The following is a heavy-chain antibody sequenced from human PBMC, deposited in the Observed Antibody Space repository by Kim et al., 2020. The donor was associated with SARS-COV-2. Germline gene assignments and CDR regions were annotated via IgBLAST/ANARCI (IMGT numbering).Heavy chain of an antibody. Sequence: ASVKVSCKASGYTFTSYAMHWVRQAPGQRLEWMGWINAGNGNTKYSQKFQGRVTITRDTSASTAYMELSSLRSEDTAVYYCARDLIWFGELMVDYWGQGTLVTVSS. CDR1: GYTFTSYA. D-gene: IGHD3-10*01. J-gene: IGHJ4*02. CDR3: ARDLIWFGELMVDY. V-gene: IGHV1-3*01. CDR2: INAGNGNT.